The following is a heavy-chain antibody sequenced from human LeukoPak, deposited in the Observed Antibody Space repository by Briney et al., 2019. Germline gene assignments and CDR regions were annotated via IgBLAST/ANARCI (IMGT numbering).Heavy chain of an antibody. Sequence: PSQTLSLTCTVSGGSISSGDYCWSWIRQPPGKGLEWIGYIFYSGSTYYSPSLKSRVTISVDTSKNQFSLKLSSVTAADTAVYYCARLDYCGNPALSYFDYWGQGTLVTVSS. CDR3: ARLDYCGNPALSYFDY. D-gene: IGHD4-23*01. V-gene: IGHV4-30-4*01. CDR2: IFYSGST. CDR1: GGSISSGDYC. J-gene: IGHJ4*02.